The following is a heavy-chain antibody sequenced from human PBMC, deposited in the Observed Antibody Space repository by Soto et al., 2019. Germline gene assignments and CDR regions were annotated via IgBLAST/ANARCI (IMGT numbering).Heavy chain of an antibody. J-gene: IGHJ5*02. CDR1: GGSISRSTYY. V-gene: IGHV4-39*01. Sequence: KPSETLSLTCTVSGGSISRSTYYWGWIRQPPGKGLEWIGSIYYSGSTYYRPSLKSRVTISVDTSKNQFSLTLSSVTAADTAVYYCARQVPAAIRLGWFDPWGQGTLVTVSS. CDR2: IYYSGST. CDR3: ARQVPAAIRLGWFDP. D-gene: IGHD2-2*02.